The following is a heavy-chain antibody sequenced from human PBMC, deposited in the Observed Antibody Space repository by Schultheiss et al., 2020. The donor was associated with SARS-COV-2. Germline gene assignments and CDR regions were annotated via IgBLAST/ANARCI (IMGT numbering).Heavy chain of an antibody. D-gene: IGHD3-10*01. CDR3: ARATYGGEYFDY. J-gene: IGHJ4*02. V-gene: IGHV4-30-4*01. CDR2: IYYSGST. CDR1: GGSISSGDYY. Sequence: SETLSLTCTVSGGSISSGDYYWSWIRQPPGKGLEWIGYIYYSGSTYYNPSLKSRVTISVDTSKNQFSLKLSSVTAADTAVYYCARATYGGEYFDYWGQGTLVTVSS.